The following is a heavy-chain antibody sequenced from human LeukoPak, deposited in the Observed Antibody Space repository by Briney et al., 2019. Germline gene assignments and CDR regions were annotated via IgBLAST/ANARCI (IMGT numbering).Heavy chain of an antibody. V-gene: IGHV3-23*01. D-gene: IGHD3-22*01. CDR3: AREVRGYYFDY. J-gene: IGHJ4*02. Sequence: GGSLRLSCAASGFTSGDHSMSWVRQAPGKGLEWVSSLTDGRGTTYYADSVKGRFTISRDISKNTLYLQMNGLRAEDTAVYYCAREVRGYYFDYWGQGTLVTVSS. CDR2: LTDGRGTT. CDR1: GFTSGDHS.